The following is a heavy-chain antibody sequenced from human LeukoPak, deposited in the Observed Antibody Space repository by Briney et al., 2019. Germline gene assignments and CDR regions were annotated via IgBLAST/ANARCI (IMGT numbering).Heavy chain of an antibody. CDR2: ISSYNGKT. CDR1: GYRVSSYS. Sequence: APVKVSCKASGYRVSSYSISWGRQGPGQGLEWVGWISSYNGKTNYGKNVQGRVTMTTDTSTSTAYMELRSLRSDDTAIYYCARNYDSSKDGNDYWGQGTLVTVSS. V-gene: IGHV1-18*01. CDR3: ARNYDSSKDGNDY. D-gene: IGHD3-22*01. J-gene: IGHJ4*02.